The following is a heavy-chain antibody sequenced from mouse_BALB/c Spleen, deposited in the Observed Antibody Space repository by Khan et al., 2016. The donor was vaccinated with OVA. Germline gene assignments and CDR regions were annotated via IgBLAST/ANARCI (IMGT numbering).Heavy chain of an antibody. V-gene: IGHV5-6*01. D-gene: IGHD1-1*01. CDR2: VSTGGSYT. Sequence: EVELVESGGDLVKPGGSLKLSCAASGFTFSTYGMSWVRQTPDKRLEWVATVSTGGSYTYYADSLKGRFTISRDNAENTLYLQMSGLKSEDTAMFYCTRLAYYYDSEGFAYWGQGTLVTVSA. J-gene: IGHJ3*01. CDR1: GFTFSTYG. CDR3: TRLAYYYDSEGFAY.